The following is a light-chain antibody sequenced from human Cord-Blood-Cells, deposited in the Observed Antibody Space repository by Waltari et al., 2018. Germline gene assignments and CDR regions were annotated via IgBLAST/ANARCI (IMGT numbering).Light chain of an antibody. V-gene: IGKV2-30*02. CDR3: MQGTHWPCT. CDR2: RVS. J-gene: IGKJ1*01. CDR1: QSLVHSDGNTY. Sequence: DVVMTQSPLSLPVTLGQPASISCRSSQSLVHSDGNTYLNWFQQRPGKSPRRLIYRVSNRDCGVPDRVSGSWPSRYFTLKHKRVDAECFGLYYSMQGTHWPCTCGRETKVEIK.